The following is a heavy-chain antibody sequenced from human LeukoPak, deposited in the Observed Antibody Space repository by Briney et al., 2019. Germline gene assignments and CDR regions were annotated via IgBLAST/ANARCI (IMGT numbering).Heavy chain of an antibody. J-gene: IGHJ4*02. V-gene: IGHV4-34*01. Sequence: SETLSLTCAVYGDSFSGYYGSWVRQPPGKGLEWLGEINHSGSTNYNPSLKSRVTISVDTSKNQFSLKLSSVTAADTAVYYCARGRTRGPAAQDFDYWGQGTLVTVSS. CDR3: ARGRTRGPAAQDFDY. CDR2: INHSGST. D-gene: IGHD2-2*01. CDR1: GDSFSGYY.